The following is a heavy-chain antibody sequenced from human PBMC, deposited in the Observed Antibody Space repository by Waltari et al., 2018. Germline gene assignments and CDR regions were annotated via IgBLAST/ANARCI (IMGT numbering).Heavy chain of an antibody. CDR1: GFTFSKHI. V-gene: IGHV3-30-3*01. Sequence: PLVESGGGVVQPGRSLRLSCAAPGFTFSKHILHWVRRAPGKGLEWVAAMSYDGFSKYYADSVKGRFTIAGDTSKTTVDLQMNSLSTEDTAVYYCAREGGTSGYSGYFDTWGQGTLVTVSS. CDR2: MSYDGFSK. CDR3: AREGGTSGYSGYFDT. D-gene: IGHD2-2*01. J-gene: IGHJ4*02.